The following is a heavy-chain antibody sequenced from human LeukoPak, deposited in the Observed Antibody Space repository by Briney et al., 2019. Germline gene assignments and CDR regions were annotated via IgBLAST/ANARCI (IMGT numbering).Heavy chain of an antibody. V-gene: IGHV1-69-2*01. CDR3: ATGRKYGSGSYLDY. D-gene: IGHD3-10*01. Sequence: ASVKVSCKVSGYTFTDYYMHWVQQAPGKGLEWMGLVDPEDGETIYAEKFQGTVTITADTSTDTAYMGLSSLRSEDTAGYYCATGRKYGSGSYLDYWGQGTLVTVSS. J-gene: IGHJ4*02. CDR2: VDPEDGET. CDR1: GYTFTDYY.